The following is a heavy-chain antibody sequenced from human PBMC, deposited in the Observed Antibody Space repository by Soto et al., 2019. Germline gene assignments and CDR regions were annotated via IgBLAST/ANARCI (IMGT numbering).Heavy chain of an antibody. D-gene: IGHD2-15*01. Sequence: GGSLRLSCAASGFTFSSYSMNWVRQAPGKGLEWVSSISSSSSYIYYADSVKGRFTISRDNAKNSLYLQMNSLRAEDTAVYYCARHCSGGSCYAFDPWGQGTLVTVSS. V-gene: IGHV3-21*01. CDR1: GFTFSSYS. CDR3: ARHCSGGSCYAFDP. CDR2: ISSSSSYI. J-gene: IGHJ5*02.